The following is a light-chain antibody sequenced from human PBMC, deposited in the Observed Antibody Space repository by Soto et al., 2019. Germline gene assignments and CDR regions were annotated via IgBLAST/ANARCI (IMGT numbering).Light chain of an antibody. Sequence: EIVLTQSPGTLSLSPGERATLSCRASQSVSTNYLAWYQRKPGQAPRLLIYGASSRATGIPDRISGSGSGTDFTLTITRLEPEDFAVYYCQQYGSSPPTFGQGTKVEIK. V-gene: IGKV3-20*01. CDR1: QSVSTNY. J-gene: IGKJ1*01. CDR3: QQYGSSPPT. CDR2: GAS.